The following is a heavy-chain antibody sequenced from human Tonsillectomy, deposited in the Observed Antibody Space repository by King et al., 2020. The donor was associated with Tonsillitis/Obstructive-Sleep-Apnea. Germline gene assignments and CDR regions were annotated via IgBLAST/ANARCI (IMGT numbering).Heavy chain of an antibody. CDR1: GYSFSNYW. CDR2: IDPGDSDT. J-gene: IGHJ4*02. Sequence: ELQLVQSGAEVKKPGESLKISCTCSGYSFSNYWIGWVRQMPGKGLEWMGIIDPGDSDTRYSPSFQGRVTIAADKSISTAYLQWSSLKASYTATYYCARRGLYSISAFEYWGQGTLVTVSS. CDR3: ARRGLYSISAFEY. V-gene: IGHV5-51*01. D-gene: IGHD6-6*01.